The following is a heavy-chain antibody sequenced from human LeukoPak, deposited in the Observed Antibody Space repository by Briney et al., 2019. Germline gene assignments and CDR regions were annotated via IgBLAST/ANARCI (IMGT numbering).Heavy chain of an antibody. D-gene: IGHD5-12*01. CDR1: GFIFSRYA. V-gene: IGHV3-23*01. CDR3: AKGVRYSGYDEFDY. CDR2: ISGSGGST. J-gene: IGHJ4*02. Sequence: GGPVRLSCRAWGFIFSRYAVRWVREAPGRAVEWVSAISGSGGSTYYADSVKGRFTTSRNNSKNTLYLQMNSRRAEDTAVYYCAKGVRYSGYDEFDYWGQGTLVTVSS.